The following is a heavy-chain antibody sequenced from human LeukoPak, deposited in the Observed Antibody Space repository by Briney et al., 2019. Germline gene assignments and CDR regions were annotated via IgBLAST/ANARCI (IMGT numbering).Heavy chain of an antibody. Sequence: GGSLRLSCAASGFTSSSYAMSWGREALGEGLEWGSAICGGRGSTYYADSVKGRFTISRDNSKNTLYLQMNSLRAENTGVYYCSTSMVRGDIRSYSYYGMDVWGQGTTVTVSS. D-gene: IGHD3-10*01. CDR3: STSMVRGDIRSYSYYGMDV. V-gene: IGHV3-23*01. J-gene: IGHJ6*02. CDR1: GFTSSSYA. CDR2: ICGGRGST.